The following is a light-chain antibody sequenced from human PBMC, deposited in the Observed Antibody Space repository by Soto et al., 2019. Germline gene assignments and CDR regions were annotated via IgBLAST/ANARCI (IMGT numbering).Light chain of an antibody. CDR1: SSDIGGYYY. V-gene: IGLV2-14*01. Sequence: QSALTQPASVSGSPGQSITISCTGTSSDIGGYYYVSWYQHHPGKAPKLIIYQATNRPSGVSHRFSGSKSGNTASLTISGLQAEDEADYYCTSYSSSSTFYVFGTGTKVTVL. CDR2: QAT. J-gene: IGLJ1*01. CDR3: TSYSSSSTFYV.